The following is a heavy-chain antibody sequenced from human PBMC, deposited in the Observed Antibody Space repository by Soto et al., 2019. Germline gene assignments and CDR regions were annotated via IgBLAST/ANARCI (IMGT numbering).Heavy chain of an antibody. Sequence: ASVKVSCKASGYTFTSYYMHWVRQASGQGLEWMGIINPSGGSTSYAQKFQGRVTMTRDTSTSTVYMELSSLRSEDTAVYYCARDLGPGAFDIWGQGTMVTVSS. CDR3: ARDLGPGAFDI. D-gene: IGHD3-16*01. CDR1: GYTFTSYY. J-gene: IGHJ3*02. CDR2: INPSGGST. V-gene: IGHV1-46*01.